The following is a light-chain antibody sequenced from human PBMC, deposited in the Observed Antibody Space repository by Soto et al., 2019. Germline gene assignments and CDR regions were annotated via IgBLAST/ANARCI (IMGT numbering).Light chain of an antibody. CDR3: QQYNNLPPVT. Sequence: EIVMTQSPATLSVSPGERATLSCRASQSVSSNLAWYQQKPGQAPRLLIYGASTRATGIPARFSGSGSGTDCTRTIISLQSEDFLVYYCQQYNNLPPVTFGQGTKVEIK. J-gene: IGKJ1*01. CDR2: GAS. V-gene: IGKV3-15*01. CDR1: QSVSSN.